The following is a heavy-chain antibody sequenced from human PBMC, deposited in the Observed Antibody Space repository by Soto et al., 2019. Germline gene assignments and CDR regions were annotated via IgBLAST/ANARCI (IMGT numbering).Heavy chain of an antibody. CDR2: IYSGGST. CDR1: GFTVSSNY. D-gene: IGHD5-18*01. Sequence: PGGSLRLSCAASGFTVSSNYMSWVRQAPGKGLEWVSVIYSGGSTYYADSVKGRFTISRDNSKNTLYLQMNSLRAEDTAVYYCARAAMDPYFDYSGQGTLVTVSS. CDR3: ARAAMDPYFDY. J-gene: IGHJ4*02. V-gene: IGHV3-53*01.